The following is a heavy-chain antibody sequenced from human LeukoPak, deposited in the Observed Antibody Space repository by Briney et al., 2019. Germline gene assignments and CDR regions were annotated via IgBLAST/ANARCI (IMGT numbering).Heavy chain of an antibody. V-gene: IGHV5-10-1*01. CDR1: GYNFASYW. CDR2: IDPSDSYT. CDR3: ARLSAGFPYGMDV. Sequence: GESLMISCKGSGYNFASYWITWVRQMPGKGLEWMGRIDPSDSYTNYSPSFQGHVSISADKSISTAYLQWSSLKASDTAMYYCARLSAGFPYGMDVWGQGTTVTVSS. D-gene: IGHD6-13*01. J-gene: IGHJ6*02.